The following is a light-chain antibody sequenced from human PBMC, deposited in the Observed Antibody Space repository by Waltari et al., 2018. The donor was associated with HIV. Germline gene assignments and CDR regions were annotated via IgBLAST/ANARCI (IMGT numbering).Light chain of an antibody. Sequence: QAGLTQPPSVSAAPGQKVTISCSGSSSNIGKNYGCWYQQLPGTAPKLLIYDNNKRPSGIPDRFSGSKSGTSATLGITGLPTGDEADYYCGTWDSSLSAWVFGGGTKLTVL. CDR3: GTWDSSLSAWV. CDR1: SSNIGKNY. J-gene: IGLJ3*02. V-gene: IGLV1-51*01. CDR2: DNN.